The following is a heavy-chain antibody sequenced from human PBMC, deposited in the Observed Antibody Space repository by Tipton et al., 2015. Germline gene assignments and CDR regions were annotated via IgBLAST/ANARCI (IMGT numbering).Heavy chain of an antibody. CDR2: IYYSGST. V-gene: IGHV4-59*12. CDR3: ARIRGRYVMDY. Sequence: TLSLTCTVSGGSFSDYYWSWIRQSPGEGLEWIGYIYYSGSTNYNPSLRSRVAMSMDTSKNQFFLNLSSVTAADTAVYYCARIRGRYVMDYWGQGTPVTVSS. D-gene: IGHD3-16*01. J-gene: IGHJ4*02. CDR1: GGSFSDYY.